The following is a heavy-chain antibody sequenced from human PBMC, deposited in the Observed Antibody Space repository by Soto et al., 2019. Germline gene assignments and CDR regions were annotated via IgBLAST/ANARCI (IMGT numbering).Heavy chain of an antibody. J-gene: IGHJ4*02. CDR3: ARWDGYGDE. D-gene: IGHD5-12*01. CDR1: GFTFSTYS. CDR2: LSGGGANT. V-gene: IGHV3-23*01. Sequence: EVQLLESGGGLVQPGGSLRLSCAASGFTFSTYSMAWVRQAPGKGLAWVSGLSGGGANTFYADSVRGRFTISVDNSRNTVYLQMYSLRVEDTAVYYCARWDGYGDEWGQGTLVTVSS.